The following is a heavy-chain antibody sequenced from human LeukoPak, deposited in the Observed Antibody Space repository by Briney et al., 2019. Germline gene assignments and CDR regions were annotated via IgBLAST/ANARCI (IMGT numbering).Heavy chain of an antibody. CDR2: IYYTGDT. CDR1: GGSIRSGNHY. V-gene: IGHV4-30-4*01. CDR3: ARPPRYSYVHWYFDL. D-gene: IGHD5-18*01. Sequence: PSQTLSLTCTVSGGSIRSGNHYWSWIRQPPGKGLEWIGNIYYTGDTQYNPSLKSRLTISVDTSKNQFSLSLRSLTAADTAVYYCARPPRYSYVHWYFDLWGRGTLVTVSS. J-gene: IGHJ2*01.